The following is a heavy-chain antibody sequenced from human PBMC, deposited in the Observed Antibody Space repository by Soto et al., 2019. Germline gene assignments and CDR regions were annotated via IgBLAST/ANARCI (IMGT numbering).Heavy chain of an antibody. D-gene: IGHD3-22*01. J-gene: IGHJ2*01. Sequence: PSETLSLTCTVSGGSISSGDYNWSWIRQPPGRGLEWIGYIYYSGSTYYNPSLKSRVTISVDTSKNQFSLKLSSVTAADTAVYYCARSLDYYDSSGYYYSLYFDLWGRGTLVTVSS. CDR3: ARSLDYYDSSGYYYSLYFDL. V-gene: IGHV4-30-4*01. CDR2: IYYSGST. CDR1: GGSISSGDYN.